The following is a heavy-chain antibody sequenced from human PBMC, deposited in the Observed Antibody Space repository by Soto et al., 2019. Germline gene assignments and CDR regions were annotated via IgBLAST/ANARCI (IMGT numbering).Heavy chain of an antibody. V-gene: IGHV1-18*01. J-gene: IGHJ3*02. D-gene: IGHD2-2*01. CDR1: GYTFTSYG. CDR3: SSDVPSRSTSCLVI. CDR2: ISAYNGNT. Sequence: ASVKVSCKASGYTFTSYGISWVRQAPGQGLEWMGWISAYNGNTNYAQKLQGRVTMTTDTSTSTVYMELSSLRSEDTAVYYCSSDVPSRSTSCLVIWGQGTRVTVAS.